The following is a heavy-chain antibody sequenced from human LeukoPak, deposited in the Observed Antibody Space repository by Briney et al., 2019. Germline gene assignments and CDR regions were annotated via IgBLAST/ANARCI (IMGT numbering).Heavy chain of an antibody. Sequence: PSETLSLTCTVSGGSISSSTYYWGWIRQPPGKGLEWIGSIFYSGRTYYNPSLKSRVTISVDKSKNQFSLKLSSVTAADTAVYYCARVDRGYSYGYYDYYYYMDVWGKGTTVTVSS. CDR3: ARVDRGYSYGYYDYYYYMDV. CDR1: GGSISSSTYY. CDR2: IFYSGRT. D-gene: IGHD5-18*01. J-gene: IGHJ6*03. V-gene: IGHV4-39*07.